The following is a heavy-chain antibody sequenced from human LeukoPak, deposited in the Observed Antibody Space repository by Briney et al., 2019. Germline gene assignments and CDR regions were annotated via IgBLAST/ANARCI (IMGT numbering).Heavy chain of an antibody. CDR3: ATADCSSTSCYGVRAFDI. D-gene: IGHD2-2*01. CDR2: ISAYNGNT. CDR1: GYTFTSYG. Sequence: GASVKVSCKASGYTFTSYGISWVRQAPGQGLEWMGWISAYNGNTNYAQKLQGRVTMTTDTSTSTAYMELRSLRSDDTAVYYCATADCSSTSCYGVRAFDIWGQGTMVTVSS. V-gene: IGHV1-18*01. J-gene: IGHJ3*02.